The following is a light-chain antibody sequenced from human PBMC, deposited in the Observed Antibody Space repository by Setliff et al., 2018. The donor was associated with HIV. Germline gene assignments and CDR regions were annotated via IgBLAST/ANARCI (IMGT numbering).Light chain of an antibody. CDR1: SSDVGAYNY. J-gene: IGLJ3*02. CDR3: CSYAGTYTSYWI. V-gene: IGLV2-11*01. CDR2: DVS. Sequence: QSALTQPRSVSGSPGQSVTISCTGTSSDVGAYNYVSWYQQHPGKAPKLMICDVSNRPSGVPDRFSGSKSGNTASLTISGLQAEDEADYYCCSYAGTYTSYWIFGGGTKVTVL.